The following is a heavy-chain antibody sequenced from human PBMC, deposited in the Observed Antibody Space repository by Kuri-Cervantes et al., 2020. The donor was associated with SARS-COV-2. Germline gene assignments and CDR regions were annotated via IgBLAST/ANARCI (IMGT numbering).Heavy chain of an antibody. CDR2: IYHTGTT. CDR3: ARDFNPLDY. Sequence: SETLSLTCTVSGGSISSSSYYWGWIRQPPGKGLEWIGSIYHTGTTSYKSSLKSRVTISADTSKNQFSLKLSSVTAADTAVYYCARDFNPLDYWGQGTLVTVSS. V-gene: IGHV4-39*02. CDR1: GGSISSSSYY. J-gene: IGHJ4*02.